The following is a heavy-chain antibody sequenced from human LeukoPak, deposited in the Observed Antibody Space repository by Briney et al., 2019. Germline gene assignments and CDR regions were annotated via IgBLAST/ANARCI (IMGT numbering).Heavy chain of an antibody. V-gene: IGHV3-43D*04. CDR3: AKALTYYDFWNGFDP. CDR1: GFTFDDYA. J-gene: IGHJ5*02. CDR2: ISWDGGST. D-gene: IGHD3-3*01. Sequence: PGGSLRLSCAASGFTFDDYAMHWVRQAPGKGLEWVSLISWDGGSTYYADSVKGRFTISRDNSKNSLYLQMNSLRAEDTALYYCAKALTYYDFWNGFDPWGREPWSPSPQ.